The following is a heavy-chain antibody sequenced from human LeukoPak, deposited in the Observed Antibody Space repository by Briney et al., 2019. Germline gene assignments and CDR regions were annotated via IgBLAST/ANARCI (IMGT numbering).Heavy chain of an antibody. CDR3: AKGTMDGGQYYYDSN. CDR2: ITGLSTNT. CDR1: RFTFGNSA. Sequence: GGSLRLSCTASRFTFGNSAMNWVRQAPGRGLEWVSSITGLSTNTYYADSVKGRFTISRDNSKNTLYLQMNSLRAEDTAAYYCAKGTMDGGQYYYDSNGGQGTLVTVSS. J-gene: IGHJ4*02. D-gene: IGHD3-22*01. V-gene: IGHV3-23*01.